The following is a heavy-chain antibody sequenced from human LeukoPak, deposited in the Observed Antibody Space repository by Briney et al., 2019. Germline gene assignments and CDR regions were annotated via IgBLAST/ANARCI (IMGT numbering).Heavy chain of an antibody. J-gene: IGHJ5*02. CDR3: ARGLGYCSSTSCYEGWSDP. Sequence: PSETLSLTCIVSGGSISSYYWSWIRQPPGKGLEWIGYIYYSGSTNYNPSLKSRVTISVDTSKNQFSLKLSSVTAADTAVYYCARGLGYCSSTSCYEGWSDPWGQGTLVTVSS. CDR2: IYYSGST. CDR1: GGSISSYY. D-gene: IGHD2-2*01. V-gene: IGHV4-59*01.